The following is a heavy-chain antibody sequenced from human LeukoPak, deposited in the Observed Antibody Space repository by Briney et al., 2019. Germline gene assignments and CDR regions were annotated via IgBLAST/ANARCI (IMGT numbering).Heavy chain of an antibody. CDR1: GGTFSSYA. CDR3: ARGTTGTTWWFDP. V-gene: IGHV1-69*05. CDR2: IIPIFGTA. D-gene: IGHD1-1*01. J-gene: IGHJ5*02. Sequence: VASVKVSRKASGGTFSSYAISWVRQAPGQGLEWMGGIIPIFGTANYAQKFQGRVTITTDESTSTAYMELSSLRSEDTAVYYCARGTTGTTWWFDPWGQGTLVTVSS.